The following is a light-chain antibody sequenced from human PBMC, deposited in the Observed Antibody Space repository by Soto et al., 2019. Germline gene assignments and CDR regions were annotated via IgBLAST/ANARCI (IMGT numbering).Light chain of an antibody. CDR2: RAS. CDR3: QQYGRFLT. J-gene: IGKJ2*01. CDR1: QSIDTA. Sequence: GDRVTLTCRASQSIDTALAWYQQKPGKAPNLLIYRASNLESGVPSRFSGSGSGTEFTLAISSLQPDDFATYYCQQYGRFLTFGQGTKLEIK. V-gene: IGKV1-5*03.